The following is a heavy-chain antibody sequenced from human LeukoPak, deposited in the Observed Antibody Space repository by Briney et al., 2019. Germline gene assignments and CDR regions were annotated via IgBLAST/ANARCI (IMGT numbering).Heavy chain of an antibody. CDR2: IYYSGST. Sequence: PETLSLTCTVSGGSISSSSYYWGWIRQPPGKGLEWIGSIYYSGSTYYNPSLKSRVTISVDTSKNQFSLKLSSVTAADTAVYYCAREVSSGWSDAFDIWGQGTMVTVSS. V-gene: IGHV4-39*07. CDR1: GGSISSSSYY. D-gene: IGHD6-19*01. J-gene: IGHJ3*02. CDR3: AREVSSGWSDAFDI.